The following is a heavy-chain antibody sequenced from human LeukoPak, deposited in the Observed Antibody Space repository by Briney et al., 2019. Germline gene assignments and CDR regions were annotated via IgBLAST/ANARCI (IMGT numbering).Heavy chain of an antibody. CDR2: IYYSGST. V-gene: IGHV4-39*01. J-gene: IGHJ6*03. Sequence: PSETLSLTCTVSDGSISSSSYYWGWIRQPPGKGLEWIGSIYYSGSTYYNPSLKSRVTISVDTSKNQFSLKLSSVTAADTAVYYCARGSAGYYYYYMDVWGKGTTVTVSS. CDR3: ARGSAGYYYYYMDV. CDR1: DGSISSSSYY.